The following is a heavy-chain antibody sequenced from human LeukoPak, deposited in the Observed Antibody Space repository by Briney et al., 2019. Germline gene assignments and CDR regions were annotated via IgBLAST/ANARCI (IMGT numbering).Heavy chain of an antibody. CDR1: GFTFSIYS. J-gene: IGHJ3*02. CDR2: ISSSSSYI. CDR3: ARAYVDDAFDI. D-gene: IGHD3-16*01. V-gene: IGHV3-21*01. Sequence: GGSLRLSCAASGFTFSIYSMNWVRQAPGKGLEWVSSISSSSSYIYYADSVKGRFTISRDNAKNSLYLQMNSLRAEDTAVYYCARAYVDDAFDIWGQGTMVTVSS.